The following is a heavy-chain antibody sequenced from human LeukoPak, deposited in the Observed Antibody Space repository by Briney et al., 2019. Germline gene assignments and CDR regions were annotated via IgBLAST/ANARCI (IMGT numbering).Heavy chain of an antibody. J-gene: IGHJ4*02. CDR1: GYTFTSYA. D-gene: IGHD3-22*01. CDR3: ARGSYYYDSSGELGDFDY. Sequence: GASVKVSCKASGYTFTSYAMHWVRQAPGQRLEWMGWINPNSGGTNYAQKFQGRVTMTRDTSISTAYMELSRLRSDDTAVYYCARGSYYYDSSGELGDFDYWGQGTLVTVSS. V-gene: IGHV1-2*02. CDR2: INPNSGGT.